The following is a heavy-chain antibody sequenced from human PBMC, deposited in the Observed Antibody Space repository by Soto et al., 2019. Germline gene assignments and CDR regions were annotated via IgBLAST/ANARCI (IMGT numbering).Heavy chain of an antibody. CDR3: ARGFVYDFWSGYFHMN. J-gene: IGHJ4*02. V-gene: IGHV4-34*01. CDR1: GGSFSGYY. CDR2: INHSGST. Sequence: SETLSLTCAVYGGSFSGYYWSWIRQPPGKGLEWIGEINHSGSTNYNPSLKSRVTISVDTSKNQFSLKLSSVTAADTAVYYCARGFVYDFWSGYFHMNWGQGTLVTVSS. D-gene: IGHD3-3*01.